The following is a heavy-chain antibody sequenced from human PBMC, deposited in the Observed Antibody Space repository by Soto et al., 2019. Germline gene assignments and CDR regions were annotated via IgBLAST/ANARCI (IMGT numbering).Heavy chain of an antibody. CDR3: AKDGSSSSVYYYYMDV. V-gene: IGHV3-23*01. J-gene: IGHJ6*03. D-gene: IGHD6-6*01. Sequence: EVQLLESGGGLVQPGGSLRLSCAASGFTFSSYVMSWVRQAPGKGLEWVSAISGSGGSTYYADSVKGRFTISRDNSKNTLYLQMNSLRAEDTAVYYCAKDGSSSSVYYYYMDVWGKGTTVTVSS. CDR1: GFTFSSYV. CDR2: ISGSGGST.